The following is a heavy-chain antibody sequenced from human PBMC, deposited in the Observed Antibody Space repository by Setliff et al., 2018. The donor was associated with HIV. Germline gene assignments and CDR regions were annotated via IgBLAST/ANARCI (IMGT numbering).Heavy chain of an antibody. CDR1: GYSFTNHA. J-gene: IGHJ4*02. CDR3: ARVLLGYYYDSSGYHFDY. Sequence: ASVKVSCKASGYSFTNHAVHWVRQAPGQRLEWMGWIKVGSGNTQYSKEFQGRVTMTTDTSTNTAYMELRSLRSDDTAVYYCARVLLGYYYDSSGYHFDYWGQGTLVTVSS. CDR2: IKVGSGNT. V-gene: IGHV1-3*01. D-gene: IGHD3-22*01.